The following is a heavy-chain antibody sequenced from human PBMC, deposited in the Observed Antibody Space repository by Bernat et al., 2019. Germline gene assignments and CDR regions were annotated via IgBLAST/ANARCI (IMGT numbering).Heavy chain of an antibody. J-gene: IGHJ6*02. CDR3: AKRPGYQIGMEV. CDR2: INEDGSEE. CDR1: GFSFSSYW. V-gene: IGHV3-7*01. D-gene: IGHD6-13*01. Sequence: EVQLVESGGGLVQPGGSRRLSCVGSGFSFSSYWMTWVRQPPGKGLEWVASINEDGSEEQYVDSVKGRFTISRDYTKNSLYLQMNSLRVEDTAVFYCAKRPGYQIGMEVWGQGTTVTVSS.